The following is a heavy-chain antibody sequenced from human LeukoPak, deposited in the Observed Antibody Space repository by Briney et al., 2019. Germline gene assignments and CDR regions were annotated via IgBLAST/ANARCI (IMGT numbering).Heavy chain of an antibody. Sequence: SQTLSLTCTVSGGSISSGSYYWSWIRQPPGKGLEWIGYIYHSGSTYYNPSLKSRVTISVDRSKNQFSLKLSSVTAADTAVYYCARDQESYGDYGRFDYWGQGTLVTVSS. J-gene: IGHJ4*02. CDR2: IYHSGST. CDR1: GGSISSGSYY. CDR3: ARDQESYGDYGRFDY. V-gene: IGHV4-30-2*01. D-gene: IGHD4-17*01.